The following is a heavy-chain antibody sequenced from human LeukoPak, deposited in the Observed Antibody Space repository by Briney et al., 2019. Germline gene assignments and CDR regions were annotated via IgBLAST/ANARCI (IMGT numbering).Heavy chain of an antibody. CDR1: GASISSSSYY. Sequence: PSETLSLTCTVSGASISSSSYYWVWLRQPPGKGLEWIATIHYTGSTYYNPSLKSRVTISVDTSKNQFSLKLSSVTAADTAMYYCARYWGPYDNSGAYFDYWGQGTLVTVSS. CDR3: ARYWGPYDNSGAYFDY. V-gene: IGHV4-39*01. J-gene: IGHJ4*02. CDR2: IHYTGST. D-gene: IGHD3-22*01.